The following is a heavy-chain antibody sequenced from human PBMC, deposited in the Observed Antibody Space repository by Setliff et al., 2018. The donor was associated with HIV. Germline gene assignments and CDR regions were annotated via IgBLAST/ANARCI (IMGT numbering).Heavy chain of an antibody. J-gene: IGHJ4*02. Sequence: GGSLRLSCAASGFSLDDYAMHWVRQAPGKGLEWVSGISSSGSTIYYADSVKGRFTVSRDNAKNSLYLQMNSLRAGDTAVYYCAKDRSGSYSFARDWGQGTLVTVAS. D-gene: IGHD1-26*01. CDR1: GFSLDDYA. CDR2: ISSSGSTI. CDR3: AKDRSGSYSFARD. V-gene: IGHV3-48*03.